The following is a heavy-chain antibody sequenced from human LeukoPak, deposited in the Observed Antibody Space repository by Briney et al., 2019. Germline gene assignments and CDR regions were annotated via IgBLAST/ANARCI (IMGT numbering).Heavy chain of an antibody. J-gene: IGHJ4*02. CDR1: GFTVSSNY. CDR3: ARDMTKLGYFDY. V-gene: IGHV3-66*02. Sequence: GGSLRLSCAASGFTVSSNYMSWVRQAPGKGVEWVSVIYSGGSTYYADSVKGRFTISRDNSKNTLYLQMNSLRAEDTAVYYCARDMTKLGYFDYWGQGTLVTVSS. D-gene: IGHD7-27*01. CDR2: IYSGGST.